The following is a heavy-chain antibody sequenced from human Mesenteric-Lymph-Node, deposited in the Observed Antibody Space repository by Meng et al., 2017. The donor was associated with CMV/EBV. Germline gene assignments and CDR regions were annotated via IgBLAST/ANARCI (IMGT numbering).Heavy chain of an antibody. V-gene: IGHV1-18*01. CDR1: GYSFINYG. CDR2: ISAYSGNT. D-gene: IGHD2-2*01. CDR3: ARDWGYCSSTSCYGMDV. J-gene: IGHJ6*02. Sequence: ASVKVSCKASGYSFINYGISWVRQAPEEGLEWMGWISAYSGNTNYAERVQGRVTMTTDTSTSTAYMELRSLRSDDTAVYYCARDWGYCSSTSCYGMDVWGQGTTVTVSS.